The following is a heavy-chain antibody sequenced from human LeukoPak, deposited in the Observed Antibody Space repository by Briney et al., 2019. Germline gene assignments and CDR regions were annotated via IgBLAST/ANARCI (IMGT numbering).Heavy chain of an antibody. J-gene: IGHJ4*02. CDR3: ARDSSRAKLKYGALGY. V-gene: IGHV4-4*07. CDR2: IYTSGST. Sequence: PSETLSLTCTVSGGSISSYYWSWIRQPAGKGLEWIGRIYTSGSTNYNPSLKSRVTMSVDTSKNQFSLKLSSVTAADTAVYYCARDSSRAKLKYGALGYWGQGTLVTVSS. D-gene: IGHD1-26*01. CDR1: GGSISSYY.